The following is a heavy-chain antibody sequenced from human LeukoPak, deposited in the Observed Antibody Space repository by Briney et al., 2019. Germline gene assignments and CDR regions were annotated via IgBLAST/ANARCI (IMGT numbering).Heavy chain of an antibody. J-gene: IGHJ4*02. CDR1: GGSISSSSYY. CDR2: IYYSGST. CDR3: ARLGRRNGVYFDY. Sequence: PSETLSLTCTVSGGSISSSSYYWGWIRQPPGKGLEWIGSIYYSGSTYYSPSLKSRVTISVDTSKNQFSLKLSSVTAADTAVYYCARLGRRNGVYFDYWGQGTLVTVSS. D-gene: IGHD1-26*01. V-gene: IGHV4-39*01.